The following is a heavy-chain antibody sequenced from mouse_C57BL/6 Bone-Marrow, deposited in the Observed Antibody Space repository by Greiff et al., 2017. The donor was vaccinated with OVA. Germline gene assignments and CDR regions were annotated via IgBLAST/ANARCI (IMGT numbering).Heavy chain of an antibody. Sequence: SGTVLARPGASVKMSCKPSGYTFTSYWMHWVKQRPGQGLEWIGAIYPGNSDTSYNQKFKGKAKLTAVTSASTAYMELSSLTNEDSAVYYCRIYYGNYEFDYWGQGTTLTVSS. J-gene: IGHJ2*01. CDR3: RIYYGNYEFDY. V-gene: IGHV1-5*01. D-gene: IGHD2-1*01. CDR2: IYPGNSDT. CDR1: GYTFTSYW.